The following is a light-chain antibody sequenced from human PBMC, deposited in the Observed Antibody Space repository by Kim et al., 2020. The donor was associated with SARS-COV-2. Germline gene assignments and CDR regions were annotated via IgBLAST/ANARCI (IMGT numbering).Light chain of an antibody. J-gene: IGKJ5*01. CDR1: QSVSSY. Sequence: LSPVERATLYCRASQSVSSYLAWYQQKPGQAPRLLIYDASNRATGSPARFSGSGSGTDFTLTISSLEPEDFAVYYCQQRSNWPITFGQGTRLEIK. V-gene: IGKV3-11*01. CDR3: QQRSNWPIT. CDR2: DAS.